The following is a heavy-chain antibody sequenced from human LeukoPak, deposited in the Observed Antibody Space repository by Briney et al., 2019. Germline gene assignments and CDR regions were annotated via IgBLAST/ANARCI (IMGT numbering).Heavy chain of an antibody. D-gene: IGHD6-13*01. Sequence: PSETLSLTCTVSGDSINSYYWTWVRQPPGKGLEWIGYIYYSGSTNYNPSLKSRVTIPVDTSKNQFSLKLSSVTAADTAVYYCARSLTAYSSSYPFDCWGQGTLVTVSS. J-gene: IGHJ4*02. V-gene: IGHV4-59*01. CDR2: IYYSGST. CDR1: GDSINSYY. CDR3: ARSLTAYSSSYPFDC.